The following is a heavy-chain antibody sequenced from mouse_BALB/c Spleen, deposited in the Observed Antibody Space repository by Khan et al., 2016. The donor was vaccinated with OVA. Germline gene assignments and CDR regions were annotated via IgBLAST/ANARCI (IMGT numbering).Heavy chain of an antibody. CDR1: GYSFTTYW. CDR2: INPSTDYT. D-gene: IGHD2-1*01. CDR3: TRRGLHGIFPY. J-gene: IGHJ3*01. V-gene: IGHV1-7*01. Sequence: VQLKQSGAELAKPEASVKMSCKTSGYSFTTYWMHWIKQSPGQGLEWIGYINPSTDYTEYNQKFKDKATLTADESSSTSFMQLSSLTYEDSAVYYCTRRGLHGIFPYWGQGTLVTVSA.